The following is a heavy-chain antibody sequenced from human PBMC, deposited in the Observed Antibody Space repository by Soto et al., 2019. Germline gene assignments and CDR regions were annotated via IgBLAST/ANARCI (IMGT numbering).Heavy chain of an antibody. CDR3: VCGGNVFVY. V-gene: IGHV3-7*01. D-gene: IGHD3-16*01. CDR1: GFTFSTYW. CDR2: LDQDGSEG. Sequence: EVQLVESGGGLVQPGGSLRLSCAASGFTFSTYWMTWVRRPPGKGLEWVANLDQDGSEGYYVDSGRGRFTIARDNAKNSLYLQMNSLRAADTAVYYCVCGGNVFVYWGQGTLVTVSP. J-gene: IGHJ4*02.